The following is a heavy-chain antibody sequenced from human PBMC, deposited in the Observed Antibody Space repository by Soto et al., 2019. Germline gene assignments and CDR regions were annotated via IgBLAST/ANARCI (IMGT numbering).Heavy chain of an antibody. Sequence: QVQLQQWGAGLLKPSETLSLTCAVYGGSFSGYYWSWIRQPPGKGLEWIGEINHSGSTNYNPSLKTRFTISVDTSKIQFSLKLSSVTAADTAVYYCARPVSAYWGQGTLVTVSS. CDR3: ARPVSAY. D-gene: IGHD2-8*01. CDR1: GGSFSGYY. CDR2: INHSGST. J-gene: IGHJ4*02. V-gene: IGHV4-34*01.